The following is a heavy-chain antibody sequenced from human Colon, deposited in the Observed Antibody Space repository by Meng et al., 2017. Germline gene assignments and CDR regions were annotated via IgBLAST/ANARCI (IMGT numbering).Heavy chain of an antibody. CDR1: GYSFSNYG. Sequence: QGQLVQAGAEVKKPGASVKVSCKASGYSFSNYGISWVRQAPGQGLEWMGWISTYNGNTNYAQKLQGRVTMTTDTSTSTVYMEVRSLRSDDTAVYYCARVWNYDILTGYYTHYFDYWGQGTLVTVSS. J-gene: IGHJ4*02. CDR2: ISTYNGNT. V-gene: IGHV1-18*01. CDR3: ARVWNYDILTGYYTHYFDY. D-gene: IGHD3-9*01.